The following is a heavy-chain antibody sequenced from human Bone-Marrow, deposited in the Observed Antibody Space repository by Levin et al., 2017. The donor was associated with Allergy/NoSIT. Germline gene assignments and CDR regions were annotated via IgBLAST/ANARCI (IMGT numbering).Heavy chain of an antibody. V-gene: IGHV4-39*01. J-gene: IGHJ4*02. CDR2: VHYNGNT. CDR1: GGSISSSTFY. Sequence: SQTLSLTCTVSGGSISSSTFYWGWIRQPPGKGLEWIGSVHYNGNTYSNPSLKSRVTMSVDTSKNRFSLRLSSVTVADPAMNFCSRHIETSSSTTCYAYCFDYWGQGTLVTVSS. CDR3: SRHIETSSSTTCYAYCFDY. D-gene: IGHD2-2*01.